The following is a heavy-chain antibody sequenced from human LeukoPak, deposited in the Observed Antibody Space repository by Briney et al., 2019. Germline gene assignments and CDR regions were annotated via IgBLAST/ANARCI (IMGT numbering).Heavy chain of an antibody. CDR3: ARDLYCGGDCYSNWFDP. V-gene: IGHV1-69*04. D-gene: IGHD2-21*02. CDR1: GGTFSSYT. J-gene: IGHJ5*02. Sequence: SVKVSCKASGGTFSSYTISWVRQAPGQGLEWMGRIIPILGIANYAQKFQGRVTITADKSTSTAYMELSGLRSEDTAVYYCARDLYCGGDCYSNWFDPWGQGTLVTVSS. CDR2: IIPILGIA.